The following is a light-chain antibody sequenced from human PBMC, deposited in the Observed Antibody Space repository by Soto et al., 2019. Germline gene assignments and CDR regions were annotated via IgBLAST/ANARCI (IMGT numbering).Light chain of an antibody. V-gene: IGKV3-15*01. CDR3: QQYYNWPQT. J-gene: IGKJ4*01. CDR1: QSVSSN. Sequence: EIVMTQSPATLSVSPGERATLSCRASQSVSSNLAWYQQKPGQAPRLLIYGASTRATGIPASFSGSGSGTEFTLTISSLQSEDFAVYYFQQYYNWPQTFGGGTKVEIK. CDR2: GAS.